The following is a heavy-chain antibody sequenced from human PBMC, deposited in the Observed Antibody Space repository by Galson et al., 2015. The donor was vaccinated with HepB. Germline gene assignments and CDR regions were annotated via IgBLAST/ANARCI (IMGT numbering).Heavy chain of an antibody. CDR3: ALGAYSGSYHEYFQH. D-gene: IGHD1-26*01. CDR2: ISYDGSNK. Sequence: SLRLSCAASGFTFSSYAMHWVRQAPGKGLEWVAVISYDGSNKYYADSVKGRFTISRDNSKNTLYLQMNSLRAEDTAVYYCALGAYSGSYHEYFQHWGQGTLVTVSS. V-gene: IGHV3-30-3*01. CDR1: GFTFSSYA. J-gene: IGHJ1*01.